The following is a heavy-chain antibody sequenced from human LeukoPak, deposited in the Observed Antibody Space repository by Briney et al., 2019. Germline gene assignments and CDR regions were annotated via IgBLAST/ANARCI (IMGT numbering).Heavy chain of an antibody. CDR2: VYHGGST. CDR3: ARIAAAPTHWFDP. Sequence: SETLSLTCAVSGGSISSDNYSWSWIRQPPGKGLEWIGYVYHGGSTYYNPSLKSRVTVSVDRTKNQFSLKLSSVTAADTAVYYCARIAAAPTHWFDPWGQGTLVTVSS. D-gene: IGHD6-13*01. CDR1: GGSISSDNYS. V-gene: IGHV4-30-2*01. J-gene: IGHJ5*02.